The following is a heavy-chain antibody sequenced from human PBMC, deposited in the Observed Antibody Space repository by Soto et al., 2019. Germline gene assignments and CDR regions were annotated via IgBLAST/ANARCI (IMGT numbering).Heavy chain of an antibody. Sequence: VASVKVSCEASGFSFTSSAMQWVRQARGQRLEWIGWIVVGSGNTNYAQKFQERVTITRDMSTSTAYMELSSLRSEDTAVYYCAAELRYCSGGSCYTAFDYWGQGTPVTVSS. CDR3: AAELRYCSGGSCYTAFDY. J-gene: IGHJ4*02. D-gene: IGHD2-15*01. CDR1: GFSFTSSA. CDR2: IVVGSGNT. V-gene: IGHV1-58*02.